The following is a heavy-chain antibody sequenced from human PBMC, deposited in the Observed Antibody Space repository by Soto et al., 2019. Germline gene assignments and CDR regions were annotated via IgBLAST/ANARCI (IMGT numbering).Heavy chain of an antibody. V-gene: IGHV3-30*03. CDR2: MSYDENHK. CDR3: ATRGFAY. CDR1: GFTFSSYD. J-gene: IGHJ4*02. Sequence: QVQLVESGGGVVQPGRSLRLSCAASGFTFSSYDMHWVRQAPGKGLEWVSIMSYDENHKSYAVSVKGRFTISRENSKNTLYLQMNSLRIEDTAVYYCATRGFAYLGQGPLVTVSS.